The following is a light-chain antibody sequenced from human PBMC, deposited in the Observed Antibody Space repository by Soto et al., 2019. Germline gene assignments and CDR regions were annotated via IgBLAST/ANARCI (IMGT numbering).Light chain of an antibody. CDR1: SSDVGGYNY. Sequence: QSVLTQPPSASGSPGQSVAISCTGTSSDVGGYNYVSWYQQHPGKAPKLMIYEGSKRPSGISSRFSGSKSGNTASLTISGLQAEDEADYHCCSYAGFSTFVVFGGGTKLTVL. CDR3: CSYAGFSTFVV. J-gene: IGLJ2*01. CDR2: EGS. V-gene: IGLV2-23*03.